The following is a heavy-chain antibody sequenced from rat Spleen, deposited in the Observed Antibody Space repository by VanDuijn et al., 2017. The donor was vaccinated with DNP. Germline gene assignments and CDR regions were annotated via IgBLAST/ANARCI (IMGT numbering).Heavy chain of an antibody. J-gene: IGHJ4*01. CDR3: ARHGEVHLRYAMDA. V-gene: IGHV5-19*01. Sequence: EVQLVESGGGLVQPGRSLKLSCAVSGLTFSNYGMHWIRQAPTKGLEWVASITGGGSTFYPDSVKGRFTISRDNAKNTLYLQLNSLRSEDTATYYCARHGEVHLRYAMDAWGQGTSVTVSS. CDR1: GLTFSNYG. D-gene: IGHD1-5*01. CDR2: ITGGGST.